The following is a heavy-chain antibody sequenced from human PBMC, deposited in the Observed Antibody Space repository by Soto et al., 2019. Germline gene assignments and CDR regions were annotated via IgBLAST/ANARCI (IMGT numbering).Heavy chain of an antibody. CDR2: IYYSGST. CDR3: ARARNCGGDCYAFIDY. CDR1: GGPISSGGYY. Sequence: SGTLSLNCAVSGGPISSGGYYWSWIRQHPGKGLEWIGYIYYSGSTYYNPSLKSRVTISVDTSKNQFSLKLSSVTAADTAVYYCARARNCGGDCYAFIDYWGQGTLVTVSS. D-gene: IGHD2-21*02. J-gene: IGHJ4*02. V-gene: IGHV4-31*11.